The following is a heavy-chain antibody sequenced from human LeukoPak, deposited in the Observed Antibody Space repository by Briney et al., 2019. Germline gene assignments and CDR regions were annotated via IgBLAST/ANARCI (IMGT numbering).Heavy chain of an antibody. V-gene: IGHV4-30-2*01. CDR3: ARAGGYCSGGSCYSNWFDP. CDR1: GGSISSGGYS. J-gene: IGHJ5*02. CDR2: IYHSGST. Sequence: SETLSLTCAVSGGSISSGGYSWSWIRQPPGKGLEWIGYIYHSGSTYYNPSLKSRVTISVGRSKNQFSLKLSSVTAADTAVYYCARAGGYCSGGSCYSNWFDPWGQGTLVTVSS. D-gene: IGHD2-15*01.